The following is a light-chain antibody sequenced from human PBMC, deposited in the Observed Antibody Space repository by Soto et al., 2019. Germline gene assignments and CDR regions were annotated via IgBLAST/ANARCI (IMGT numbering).Light chain of an antibody. CDR3: QQYHSNSPWT. J-gene: IGKJ1*01. Sequence: IHMTQAPSSLSSSFGERVTITFRASQGISSWLAWYQQKPGQAPKLLIYGASNLQSGVPPRFSGSGSGTDFTLAISSLQPDDFATYYCQQYHSNSPWTFGQGTKVDTK. CDR1: QGISSW. V-gene: IGKV1-5*01. CDR2: GAS.